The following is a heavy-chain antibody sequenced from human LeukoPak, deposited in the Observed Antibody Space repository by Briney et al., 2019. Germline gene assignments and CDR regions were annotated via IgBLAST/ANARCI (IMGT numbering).Heavy chain of an antibody. CDR3: ARVVRQLSYYYYYYGMDV. CDR2: MNPNSGNT. V-gene: IGHV1-8*01. D-gene: IGHD6-13*01. Sequence: GASVKVSCKASGYTFTSYDINWVRQATGQGLEWMGWMNPNSGNTGYAQKFQGRVTMTRNTSISTAYMELSSLRSEDTAVYYCARVVRQLSYYYYYYGMDVWGQGTTVTVSS. J-gene: IGHJ6*02. CDR1: GYTFTSYD.